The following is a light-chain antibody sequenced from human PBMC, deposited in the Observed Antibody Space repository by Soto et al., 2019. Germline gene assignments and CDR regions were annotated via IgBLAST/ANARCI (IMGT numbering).Light chain of an antibody. V-gene: IGKV1-39*01. CDR1: QSITNN. Sequence: DIQMTQSPSSLSASVGDRVTITCRASQSITNNLNWYQQKPGKAPKFLIYAASSLENGVPSCFGGGGSGTDFAVTISSLQPEDFATYYCHQTYSAPYSFGQGNKLEIK. CDR3: HQTYSAPYS. J-gene: IGKJ2*01. CDR2: AAS.